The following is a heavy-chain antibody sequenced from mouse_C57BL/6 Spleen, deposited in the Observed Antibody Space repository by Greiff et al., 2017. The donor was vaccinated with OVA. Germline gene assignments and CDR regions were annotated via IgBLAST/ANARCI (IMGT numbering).Heavy chain of an antibody. CDR3: ARVVVATEYAMDY. V-gene: IGHV1-55*01. CDR1: GYTFTSYW. CDR2: IYPGSGST. J-gene: IGHJ4*01. Sequence: QVQLQQSGAELVKPGASVKMSCKASGYTFTSYWITWVKQRPGQGLEWIGDIYPGSGSTNYNEKFKSKATLTVDTSSSTAYMQLSSLTSEDSAVYYCARVVVATEYAMDYWGQGTSVTVSS. D-gene: IGHD1-1*01.